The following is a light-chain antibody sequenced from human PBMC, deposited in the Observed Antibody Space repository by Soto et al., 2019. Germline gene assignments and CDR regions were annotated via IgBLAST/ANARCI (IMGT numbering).Light chain of an antibody. CDR2: GAS. V-gene: IGKV3-20*01. CDR1: QSVSSSY. CDR3: QQYGRSPLT. J-gene: IGKJ1*01. Sequence: EIVLTQSPGTLSLSPGERATLSCRASQSVSSSYLAWYQQKPGQAPRLLIYGASSRATGIPDRFSGSGSGTDFTLTISRLETEDFAVYYCQQYGRSPLTFGKGTKVEIK.